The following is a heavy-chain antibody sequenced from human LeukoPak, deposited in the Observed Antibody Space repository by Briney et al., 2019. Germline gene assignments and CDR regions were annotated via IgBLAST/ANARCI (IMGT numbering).Heavy chain of an antibody. CDR1: GFTFSSYE. Sequence: GGSLRLSCAASGFTFSSYEMNWVRQAPGKGLEWVSYISSSGSTIYYADSVKGRFTITRDNSKNTLYLQVNSLRAEDTAVYYCAKLSASWYRSLFDYWGQGTLVTVSS. CDR2: ISSSGSTI. CDR3: AKLSASWYRSLFDY. J-gene: IGHJ4*02. D-gene: IGHD1-26*01. V-gene: IGHV3-48*03.